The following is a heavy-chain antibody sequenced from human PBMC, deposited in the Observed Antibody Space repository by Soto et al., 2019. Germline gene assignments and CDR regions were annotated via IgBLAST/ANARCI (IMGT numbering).Heavy chain of an antibody. V-gene: IGHV3-23*01. CDR1: GFTFSSYA. CDR3: AKGNYGSGSPSYVDY. Sequence: GGSLRLSXAASGFTFSSYAMSWVRQAPGKGLEWVSAISGSGGSTYYADSVKGRFTISRDNSKNTLYLQMNSLRAEDTAVYYCAKGNYGSGSPSYVDYWGQGTLVTVSS. D-gene: IGHD3-10*01. J-gene: IGHJ4*02. CDR2: ISGSGGST.